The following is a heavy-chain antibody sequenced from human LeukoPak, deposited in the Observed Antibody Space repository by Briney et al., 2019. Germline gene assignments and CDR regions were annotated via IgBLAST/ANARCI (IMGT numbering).Heavy chain of an antibody. V-gene: IGHV1-18*01. D-gene: IGHD6-13*01. CDR3: ARFSWHYYFDY. Sequence: ASVKVSCKSSGYTFTSYGISWVRRAPGQGLEWMVWISAYNGNTNYAQKLQDRVTMTTDTSTSTAYMELRSLRSDDTAVYYCARFSWHYYFDYWGQGTLVTVSS. J-gene: IGHJ4*02. CDR1: GYTFTSYG. CDR2: ISAYNGNT.